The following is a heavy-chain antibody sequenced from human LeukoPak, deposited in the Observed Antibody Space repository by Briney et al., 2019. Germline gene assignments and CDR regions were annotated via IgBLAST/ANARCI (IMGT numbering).Heavy chain of an antibody. Sequence: DPGGSLRLSCAVSGFNVSANQMSWVRQAPGRSLEWVSGIDTAGGTYYPDSVKGRFTMSRENAKNSLHLQMNSLRAGDTAVYYCARAVAGTHWLDPWGQGTLVTVSS. CDR1: GFNVSANQ. D-gene: IGHD6-19*01. CDR3: ARAVAGTHWLDP. V-gene: IGHV3-13*01. CDR2: IDTAGGT. J-gene: IGHJ5*02.